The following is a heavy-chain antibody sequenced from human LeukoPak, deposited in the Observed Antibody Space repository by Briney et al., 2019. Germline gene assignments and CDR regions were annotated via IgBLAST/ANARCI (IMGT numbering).Heavy chain of an antibody. D-gene: IGHD1-26*01. V-gene: IGHV3-23*01. J-gene: IGHJ6*02. CDR2: ISGSGGST. CDR1: GFTFSSYA. Sequence: PGGSLRLSCAASGFTFSSYAMSWVRQAPGKGLEWVSAISGSGGSTYYADSVKGRFTISRDNSKNTLYLQMNSLRAEDTAVYYCAKGGQGPTYYYYGMDVWGQGTTVTVSS. CDR3: AKGGQGPTYYYYGMDV.